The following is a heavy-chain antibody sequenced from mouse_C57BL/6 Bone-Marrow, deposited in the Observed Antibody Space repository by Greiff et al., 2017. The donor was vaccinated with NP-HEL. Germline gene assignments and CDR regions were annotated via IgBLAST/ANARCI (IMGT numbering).Heavy chain of an antibody. CDR3: TRARSTMVTTSYYYAMDY. CDR2: ISSGGDYI. J-gene: IGHJ4*01. CDR1: GFTFSSYA. V-gene: IGHV5-9-1*02. Sequence: EVQLVESGEGLVKPGGSLKLSCAASGFTFSSYAMSWVRQTPEKRLEWVAYISSGGDYIYYADTVKGRFTISRDNARNTLYLQMSSPKSEDTAMYYCTRARSTMVTTSYYYAMDYGGQGTSVTVSS. D-gene: IGHD2-2*01.